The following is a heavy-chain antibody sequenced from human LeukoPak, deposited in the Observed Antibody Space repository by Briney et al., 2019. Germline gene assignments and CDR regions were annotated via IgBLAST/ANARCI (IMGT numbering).Heavy chain of an antibody. V-gene: IGHV4-59*01. CDR2: IYYSGST. J-gene: IGHJ6*03. CDR1: VGSISSYY. Sequence: SETLSLTCIVSVGSISSYYWSWIRPPPGKALEWIGYIYYSGSTNYNPSLKSRVTISLDMSKNQFSLKLSSVTAADTAVYYCARTYGSGAYYYYYYMDVWGKGTTVTVSS. CDR3: ARTYGSGAYYYYYYMDV. D-gene: IGHD3-10*01.